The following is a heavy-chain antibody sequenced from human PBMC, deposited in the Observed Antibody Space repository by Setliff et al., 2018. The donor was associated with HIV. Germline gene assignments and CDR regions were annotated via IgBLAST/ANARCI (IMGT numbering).Heavy chain of an antibody. D-gene: IGHD5-12*01. CDR2: INAGNGNR. J-gene: IGHJ4*02. CDR1: GYTFKSYD. CDR3: ARVGNNRLQFFDH. V-gene: IGHV1-3*01. Sequence: WASVKVSCKTSGYTFKSYDINWVRQAPGQRPEWMARINAGNGNREYSPKFQGRVTITADTSASTMYMELSILRSEDTAVYYCARVGNNRLQFFDHWGQGTLVTVSS.